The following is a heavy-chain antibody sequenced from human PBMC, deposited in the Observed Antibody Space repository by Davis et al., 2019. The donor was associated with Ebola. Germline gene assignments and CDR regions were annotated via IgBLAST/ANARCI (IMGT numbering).Heavy chain of an antibody. CDR1: GFTFSSYS. J-gene: IGHJ4*02. Sequence: GESLKISCAASGFTFSSYSMNWVRQAPGKGLVWVSRINSDGSSTSYADSVKGRFTISRDNAKNTLYLQMNSLRAEDTAVYYCARGGYDWGQGTLVTVSS. CDR2: INSDGSST. CDR3: ARGGYD. D-gene: IGHD1-1*01. V-gene: IGHV3-74*01.